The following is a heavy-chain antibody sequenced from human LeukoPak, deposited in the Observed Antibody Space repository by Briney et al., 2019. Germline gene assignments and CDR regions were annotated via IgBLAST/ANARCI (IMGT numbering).Heavy chain of an antibody. CDR1: GYTFTSYY. Sequence: GASVKVSCKASGYTFTSYYMHWVRQAPGQGLEWMGIINPSGGSTSYAQKFQGRVTMTRDMSTSTVYTELSSLRSEDTAVYYCARGARDYDFWSGADAFDIWGQGTMVTVSS. D-gene: IGHD3-3*01. J-gene: IGHJ3*02. CDR3: ARGARDYDFWSGADAFDI. V-gene: IGHV1-46*01. CDR2: INPSGGST.